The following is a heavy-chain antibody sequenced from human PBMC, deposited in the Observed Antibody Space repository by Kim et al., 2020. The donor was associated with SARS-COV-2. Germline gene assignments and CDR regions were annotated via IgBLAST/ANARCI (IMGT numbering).Heavy chain of an antibody. D-gene: IGHD2-15*01. CDR1: GFTFSSYG. CDR3: ARDRRYCSGGSCLFALGY. V-gene: IGHV3-33*01. Sequence: GGSLRLSCAASGFTFSSYGMHWVRQAPGKGLEWVAVIWYDGSNKYYADSVKGRFTISRDNSKNTLYLQMNSLRAEDTAVYYCARDRRYCSGGSCLFALGYWGQGTLVTVSS. CDR2: IWYDGSNK. J-gene: IGHJ4*02.